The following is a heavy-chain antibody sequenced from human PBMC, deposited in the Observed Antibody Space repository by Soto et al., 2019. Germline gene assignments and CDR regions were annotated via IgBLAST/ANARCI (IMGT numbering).Heavy chain of an antibody. CDR1: SVSISNYK. D-gene: IGHD2-15*01. Sequence: SETLSLTCSVSSVSISNYKWSWIRQTPGKGLEWIGNIYYTGSTYYNPSLKSRVTISVDTSKNQFSLKLSSVTAADTAVYYCARHTPAISISDHWGQGTLVTVSS. CDR3: ARHTPAISISDH. CDR2: IYYTGST. J-gene: IGHJ4*02. V-gene: IGHV4-59*04.